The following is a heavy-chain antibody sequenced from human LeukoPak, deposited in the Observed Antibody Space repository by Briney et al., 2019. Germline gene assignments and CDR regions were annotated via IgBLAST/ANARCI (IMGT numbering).Heavy chain of an antibody. CDR1: GFTFSTYS. CDR2: ISGGGSDT. V-gene: IGHV3-23*01. J-gene: IGHJ4*02. Sequence: GGSLRLSCAASGFTFSTYSMNWVRQAPGKGLEWVSGISGGGSDTSYADSVKGRFTISRDNSKNTLYLQMNSLRADDTAIYFCAKTSNPYYYDGSGYLDSWGQGTLVTVSS. D-gene: IGHD3-22*01. CDR3: AKTSNPYYYDGSGYLDS.